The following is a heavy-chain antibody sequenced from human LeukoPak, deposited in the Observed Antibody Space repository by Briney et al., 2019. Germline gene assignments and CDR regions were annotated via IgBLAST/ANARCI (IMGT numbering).Heavy chain of an antibody. J-gene: IGHJ4*02. V-gene: IGHV3-23*01. Sequence: GSLRLSCAASGFTVSSNYMSWVRQAPGKGLEWVSAISGSGGSTYYADSVKGRFTISRDNSKNTLYLQMNSLRAEDTAVYYCAKAGGSSSGWFGFWGQGTLVTVSS. CDR2: ISGSGGST. D-gene: IGHD6-19*01. CDR3: AKAGGSSSGWFGF. CDR1: GFTVSSNY.